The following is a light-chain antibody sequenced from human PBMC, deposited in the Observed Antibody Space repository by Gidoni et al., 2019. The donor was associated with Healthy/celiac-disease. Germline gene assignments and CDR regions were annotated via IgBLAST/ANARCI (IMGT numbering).Light chain of an antibody. V-gene: IGKV3-11*01. J-gene: IGKJ1*01. CDR3: QQRSNWPWT. Sequence: SPPTLSLSPGERATLSCRASQSVSSYLAWYPQKPGQAPRLLIYDASNRATGIPARFSGSGSGTDFTLTISSLEPEDFAVYYCQQRSNWPWTFGQGTKVEIK. CDR2: DAS. CDR1: QSVSSY.